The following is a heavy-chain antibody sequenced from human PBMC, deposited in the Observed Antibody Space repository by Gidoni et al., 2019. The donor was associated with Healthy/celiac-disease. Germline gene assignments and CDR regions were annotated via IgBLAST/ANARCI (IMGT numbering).Heavy chain of an antibody. CDR1: GGSISSSSYY. Sequence: QLQLQESGPGLVKPSETLSLTCTVSGGSISSSSYYWGWIRQPPGKGLEWIGSIYYSGSTYYNPSLKSRVTISVDTSKNQFSLKLSSVTAADTAVYYCARHDVPAGPTGDWYYFDYWDQGTLVTVSS. CDR3: ARHDVPAGPTGDWYYFDY. V-gene: IGHV4-39*01. J-gene: IGHJ4*02. CDR2: IYYSGST. D-gene: IGHD7-27*01.